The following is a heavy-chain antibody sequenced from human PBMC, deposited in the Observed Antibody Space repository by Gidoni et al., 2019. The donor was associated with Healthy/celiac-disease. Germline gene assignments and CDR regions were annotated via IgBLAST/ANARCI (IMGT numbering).Heavy chain of an antibody. CDR2: ISWKSGSI. Sequence: EVQLVESGGGLVQPGRSLRLSCAASGFTFDDYAMHWVRQAPGKGLEWVSGISWKSGSIGYADSVKGRFTISRDNAKNSLYLQMNSLRAEDTALYYCAKGLEGSGSEDDYWGQGTLVTVSS. CDR3: AKGLEGSGSEDDY. V-gene: IGHV3-9*01. CDR1: GFTFDDYA. D-gene: IGHD3-10*01. J-gene: IGHJ4*02.